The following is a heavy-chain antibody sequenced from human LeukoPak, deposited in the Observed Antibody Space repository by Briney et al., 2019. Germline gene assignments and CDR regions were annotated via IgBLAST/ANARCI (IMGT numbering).Heavy chain of an antibody. CDR3: AGYTIFGVAILDY. J-gene: IGHJ4*02. D-gene: IGHD3-3*01. CDR1: GGSFSGYY. CDR2: INHSGST. V-gene: IGHV4-34*01. Sequence: PSETLSLTCAVYGGSFSGYYWSWIRQPPGKGLEWIGEINHSGSTNYNPSLKSRVTISVDTSKNQFSLKLSSVTAADTAVYYCAGYTIFGVAILDYWGQGTLVTVSS.